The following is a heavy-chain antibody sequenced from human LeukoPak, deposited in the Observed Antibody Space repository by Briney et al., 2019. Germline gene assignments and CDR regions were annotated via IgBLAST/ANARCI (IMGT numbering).Heavy chain of an antibody. Sequence: SETLSLTCTVSGGSISSYYWSWTRQPPGKGLEWIGYIYTSGSTNYNPSLKSRVTISVDTSKNQFSLRLSSVTAADTAVYYCARLRAAFNWFDPWGQGTLVTVSS. J-gene: IGHJ5*02. CDR1: GGSISSYY. D-gene: IGHD2-15*01. CDR2: IYTSGST. CDR3: ARLRAAFNWFDP. V-gene: IGHV4-4*09.